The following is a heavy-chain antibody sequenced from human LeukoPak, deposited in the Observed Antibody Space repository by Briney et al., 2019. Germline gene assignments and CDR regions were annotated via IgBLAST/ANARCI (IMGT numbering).Heavy chain of an antibody. CDR2: ISYSGTT. V-gene: IGHV4-59*08. CDR1: GGSISSYY. Sequence: SETLSLTCAVSGGSISSYYWSWIRQPPGNGLEWIGYISYSGTTNYNPSLKSRVTISVDTSKNQCSLKLSSVTAADTAVYYCARQTSSSSFWYFDLWGRGTLVTVSS. CDR3: ARQTSSSSFWYFDL. J-gene: IGHJ2*01. D-gene: IGHD6-6*01.